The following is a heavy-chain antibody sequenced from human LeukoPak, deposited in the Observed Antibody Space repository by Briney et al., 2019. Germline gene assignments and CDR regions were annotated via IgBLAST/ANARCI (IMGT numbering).Heavy chain of an antibody. V-gene: IGHV3-23*01. D-gene: IGHD5-12*01. CDR1: GFTFSSYV. CDR2: VSGTGT. Sequence: GGSLRLSCAASGFTFSSYVMSWVRQTPGKGLEWVSVVSGTGTYYADSVKGRFTISRDNSKNMLYLQMDSLRVEDTARYYCAKDRVGGYRVFDDWGQGTLVTVSP. CDR3: AKDRVGGYRVFDD. J-gene: IGHJ4*02.